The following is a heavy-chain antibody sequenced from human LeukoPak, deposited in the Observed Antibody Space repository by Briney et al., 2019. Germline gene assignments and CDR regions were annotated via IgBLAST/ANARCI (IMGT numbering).Heavy chain of an antibody. D-gene: IGHD3-10*01. CDR1: GGSISSSSYY. J-gene: IGHJ3*02. CDR3: ARRVYGALFDI. CDR2: VYYSGST. Sequence: PSETLSLTCTVSGGSISSSSYYWGWIRQPPGKGLEWIGSVYYSGSTYYNPSLKSRVTISVDTSKNQFSLKPSSVTAADTAVYYCARRVYGALFDIWGQGTMVTVSS. V-gene: IGHV4-39*01.